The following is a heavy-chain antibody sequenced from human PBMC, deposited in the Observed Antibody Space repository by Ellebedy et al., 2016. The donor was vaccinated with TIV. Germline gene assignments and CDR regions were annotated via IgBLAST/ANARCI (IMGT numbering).Heavy chain of an antibody. Sequence: PGGSLRLSCAASGLTFSSHAMSRVRQAPGKGLEWVSSISGSGGNTYYADSVKGRFTISRDNSKDTLYLQVNSLRAEDTAVYYCARDPVGVVPAFDIWGQGTMVTVSS. CDR1: GLTFSSHA. CDR2: ISGSGGNT. D-gene: IGHD4-23*01. J-gene: IGHJ3*02. CDR3: ARDPVGVVPAFDI. V-gene: IGHV3-23*01.